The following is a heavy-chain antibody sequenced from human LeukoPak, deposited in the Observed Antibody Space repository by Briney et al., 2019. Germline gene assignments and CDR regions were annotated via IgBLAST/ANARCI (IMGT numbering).Heavy chain of an antibody. CDR1: GFTFSSYG. CDR3: ARSDYDYDAFDI. CDR2: ISYDGSNK. V-gene: IGHV3-30*03. J-gene: IGHJ3*02. Sequence: GGSLRLSCAASGFTFSSYGMHWVRQAPGKGLEWVAVISYDGSNKYYADSVKGRFTISGDNAKNSLYLQMNSLRAEDTAVYYCARSDYDYDAFDIWGQGTMVTVSS. D-gene: IGHD4-17*01.